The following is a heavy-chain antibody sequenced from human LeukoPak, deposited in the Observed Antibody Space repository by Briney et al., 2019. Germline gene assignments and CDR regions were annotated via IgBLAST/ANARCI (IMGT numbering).Heavy chain of an antibody. V-gene: IGHV3-11*04. Sequence: GGSLRLSCAAPGFTFTDYYMSWIRQAPGNGLEWVSYITNSGTTIYYADSVKGRFTISRDNSKNTLYLQMNSLRAEDTAVYYWARVKYRSSSPAIDYWGPGTLVTVSS. CDR2: ITNSGTTI. D-gene: IGHD6-6*01. CDR1: GFTFTDYY. CDR3: ARVKYRSSSPAIDY. J-gene: IGHJ4*02.